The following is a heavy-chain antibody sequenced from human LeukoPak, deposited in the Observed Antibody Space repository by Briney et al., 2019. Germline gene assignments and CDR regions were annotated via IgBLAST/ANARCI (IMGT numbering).Heavy chain of an antibody. CDR2: ISAYNGNT. D-gene: IGHD1-1*01. Sequence: GASVKVSCKASGYTSTSYGISWVRQAPGQGLEWMGWISAYNGNTNYAQKLQGRVTMTTDTSTSTAYMELRSLRSDDTAVYYCARDQPPELERYLDYWGQGTLVTVSS. J-gene: IGHJ4*02. CDR3: ARDQPPELERYLDY. V-gene: IGHV1-18*01. CDR1: GYTSTSYG.